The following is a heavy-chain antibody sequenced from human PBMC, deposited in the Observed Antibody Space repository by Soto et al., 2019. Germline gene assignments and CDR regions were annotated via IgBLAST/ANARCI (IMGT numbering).Heavy chain of an antibody. D-gene: IGHD2-15*01. V-gene: IGHV3-23*01. Sequence: PGGSLRLSCAASGFTFSSYAMSWVRQAPGKGLEWVSAISGSGGSTYYADSVKGRFTISRDNSKNTLYLQMNRLSAEDTAVYYCGKTITDGRWFSPPYYLASWGQGTLVTVSS. CDR3: GKTITDGRWFSPPYYLAS. J-gene: IGHJ4*02. CDR1: GFTFSSYA. CDR2: ISGSGGST.